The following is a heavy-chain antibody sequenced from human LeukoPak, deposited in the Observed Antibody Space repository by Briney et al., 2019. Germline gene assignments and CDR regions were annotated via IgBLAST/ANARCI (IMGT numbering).Heavy chain of an antibody. V-gene: IGHV3-72*01. CDR1: GFTFSDHY. J-gene: IGHJ6*03. CDR2: SRNKANRYTT. CDR3: ARNYYMDV. Sequence: GGSLRLSCAASGFTFSDHYMDWVRQAPGKGLEWVGRSRNKANRYTTEYAASVQGRFTISRDDSKNSLYLQMNNLKTEDTAVYYCARNYYMDVWGKGTTVTVSS.